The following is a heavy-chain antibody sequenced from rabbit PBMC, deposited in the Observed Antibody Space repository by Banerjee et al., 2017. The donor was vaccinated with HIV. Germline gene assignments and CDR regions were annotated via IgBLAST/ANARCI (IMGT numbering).Heavy chain of an antibody. CDR2: IYNGDPRT. CDR1: GFSFSSGYD. CDR3: ASRDYAGSSNDGFDP. D-gene: IGHD8-1*01. Sequence: QSLEESGGDLVKPGASLTLTCTASGFSFSSGYDMCWVRQAPGKGLEWIACIYNGDPRTYYANWAKGRFTISKTSSTTVTLQMTSLTAADTATYFCASRDYAGSSNDGFDPWGPGTLVTVS. J-gene: IGHJ2*01. V-gene: IGHV1S40*01.